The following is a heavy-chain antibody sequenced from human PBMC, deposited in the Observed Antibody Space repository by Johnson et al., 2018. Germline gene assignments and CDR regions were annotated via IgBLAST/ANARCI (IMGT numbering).Heavy chain of an antibody. CDR1: EFTFSNYG. D-gene: IGHD5-12*01. CDR2: IWYDGSNR. V-gene: IGHV3-33*01. Sequence: VQLVETGGGVVQPGRSLRLSCVASEFTFSNYGMHWVRQAPGKGLEWVAVIWYDGSNRDYADSVKGRFTISRDNSKNTLYLQMNSLRAGDTAGYYGARDAEDGVVATTPRAGMDVWGQGTTVTVSS. J-gene: IGHJ6*02. CDR3: ARDAEDGVVATTPRAGMDV.